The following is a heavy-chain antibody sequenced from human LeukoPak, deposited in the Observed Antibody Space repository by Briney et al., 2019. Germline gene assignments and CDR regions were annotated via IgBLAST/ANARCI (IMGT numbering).Heavy chain of an antibody. CDR2: ISAYNGNT. CDR1: GYTFTSYG. CDR3: ARVIGFLSSSTSYGAGVFDI. D-gene: IGHD6-13*01. J-gene: IGHJ3*02. Sequence: ASVKVSCKASGYTFTSYGISWVRQAPGQGLEWMGWISAYNGNTNYAQKLQGRVTMTTDTSTSTAYMELRSLGSDDTAIYYCARVIGFLSSSTSYGAGVFDIWGQGTMVTVSS. V-gene: IGHV1-18*01.